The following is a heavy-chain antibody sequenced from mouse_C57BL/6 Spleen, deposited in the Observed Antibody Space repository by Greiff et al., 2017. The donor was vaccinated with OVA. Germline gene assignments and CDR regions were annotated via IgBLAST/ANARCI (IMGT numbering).Heavy chain of an antibody. CDR3: ARLYYDYDDGPYYFDY. CDR1: GFTFSDYG. Sequence: EVQRVESGGGLVKPGGSLKLSCAASGFTFSDYGMHWVRQAPEKGLEWVAYISSGSSTIYYADTVKGRFTISRDNAKNTLFLQMTSLRSEDTAMYYCARLYYDYDDGPYYFDYWGQGTTLTVSS. CDR2: ISSGSSTI. V-gene: IGHV5-17*01. D-gene: IGHD2-4*01. J-gene: IGHJ2*01.